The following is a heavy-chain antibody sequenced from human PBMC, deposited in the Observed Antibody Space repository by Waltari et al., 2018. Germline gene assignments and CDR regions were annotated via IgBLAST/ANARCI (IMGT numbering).Heavy chain of an antibody. J-gene: IGHJ4*02. CDR3: ARPGEGPSSH. Sequence: EVQLVESGGGLIQPGGSLRLSCAASGIIVRANCMNWVRQAPGKGPQWVSVIYSAGRTYYADSVKGRFTISRDNTKNTVYLQMNNLETEDTAVYYCARPGEGPSSHWGQGTLVTVSS. V-gene: IGHV3-53*01. CDR2: IYSAGRT. D-gene: IGHD4-17*01. CDR1: GIIVRANC.